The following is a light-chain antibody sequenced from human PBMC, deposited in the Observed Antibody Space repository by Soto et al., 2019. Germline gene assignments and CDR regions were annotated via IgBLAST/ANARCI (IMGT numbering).Light chain of an antibody. CDR3: LQEYNFPWT. V-gene: IGKV1-6*01. CDR1: QGIRID. CDR2: AAS. J-gene: IGKJ1*01. Sequence: AIQMTQSPSSLSASVGDRVTITCRASQGIRIDLGWYQQKPGKAPKLLIYAASTLQTGVPSRFNGSGSGTDFTLTISRLQPEDFATYYCLQEYNFPWTFGQWTKVEIK.